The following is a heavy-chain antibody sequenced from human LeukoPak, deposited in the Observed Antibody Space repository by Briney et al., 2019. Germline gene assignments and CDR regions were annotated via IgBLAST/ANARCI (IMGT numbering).Heavy chain of an antibody. CDR3: ARELAAPHAFDI. Sequence: PSQTLSLTCTVSGGSISSGSYYWSWIRQPAGKGLEWIGRIYTSGSTNYNPSLKSRVTISVDTSKNQFSLKLSSVTAADTAVYYCARELAAPHAFDIWGQGTMVTVSS. J-gene: IGHJ3*02. V-gene: IGHV4-61*02. CDR2: IYTSGST. CDR1: GGSISSGSYY. D-gene: IGHD2-15*01.